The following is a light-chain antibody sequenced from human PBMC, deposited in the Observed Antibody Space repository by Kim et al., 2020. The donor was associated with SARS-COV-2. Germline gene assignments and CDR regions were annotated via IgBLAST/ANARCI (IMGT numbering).Light chain of an antibody. CDR2: GAS. CDR3: QQYGTSPRFT. Sequence: EIVLTQSPGTLSLSPGERATLSCRASQSVSRYYLAWYQQKPGQAPRLLIYGASTRATGIPDRFNGSGSGTDFTLTISGLEPEDFAVYYCQQYGTSPRFTFGPGTKVDIK. V-gene: IGKV3-20*01. J-gene: IGKJ3*01. CDR1: QSVSRYY.